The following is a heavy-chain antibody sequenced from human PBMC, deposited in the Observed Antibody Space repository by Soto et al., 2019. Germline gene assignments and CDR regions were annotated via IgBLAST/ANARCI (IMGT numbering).Heavy chain of an antibody. Sequence: QVQLVQSGAEVKKPGASVKVSCKASGYTFTSYGISWVRQAPGQGLEWMGWISAYNGNTNYAQKLKGRVTMTKSTAASTAYMELRSLRSDDTAVYSCASGTTVETGSYWGQGTRVTVSS. J-gene: IGHJ4*02. CDR3: ASGTTVETGSY. CDR2: ISAYNGNT. V-gene: IGHV1-18*01. D-gene: IGHD4-17*01. CDR1: GYTFTSYG.